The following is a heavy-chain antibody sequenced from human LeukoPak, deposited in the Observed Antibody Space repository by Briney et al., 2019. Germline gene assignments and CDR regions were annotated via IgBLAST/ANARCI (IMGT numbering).Heavy chain of an antibody. J-gene: IGHJ2*01. D-gene: IGHD3-22*01. Sequence: SETLSLTCTVSGGSISSSSYYWGWIRQPPGKGLEWIGSIYYSGSTYYNPSLKSRVTISVDTSKNQFPLKLSSVTAADTAVYYCARLMYYYDSSGYSLPGNWYFDLWGRGTLVTVSS. V-gene: IGHV4-39*01. CDR2: IYYSGST. CDR3: ARLMYYYDSSGYSLPGNWYFDL. CDR1: GGSISSSSYY.